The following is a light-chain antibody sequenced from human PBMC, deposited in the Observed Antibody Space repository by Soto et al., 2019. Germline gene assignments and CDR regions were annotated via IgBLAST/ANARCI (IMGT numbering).Light chain of an antibody. Sequence: NFMLTQPHSVSESPGKTVTISCTRSSGSIASNYVQWYQQRPGSAPTTVIYEDNQRPSGVPDRFSSSIDSSSNSASLTISGLKTEDEADYYCQSYDSSNLHVVFGGGTKLTVL. CDR2: EDN. CDR1: SGSIASNY. J-gene: IGLJ2*01. V-gene: IGLV6-57*04. CDR3: QSYDSSNLHVV.